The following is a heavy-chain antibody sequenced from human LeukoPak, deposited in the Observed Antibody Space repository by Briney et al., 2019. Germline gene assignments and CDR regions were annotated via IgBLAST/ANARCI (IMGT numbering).Heavy chain of an antibody. D-gene: IGHD6-6*01. V-gene: IGHV1-8*03. J-gene: IGHJ5*02. Sequence: ASVKVSCKASGYTFTSYDINWVRQATGQGLEWMGWMNPNSGNTGYAQKFQGRVTITRNTSISTAYMELSRLRSDDTAVYYCASRGSSSMGKGWFDPWGQGTLVTVSS. CDR1: GYTFTSYD. CDR3: ASRGSSSMGKGWFDP. CDR2: MNPNSGNT.